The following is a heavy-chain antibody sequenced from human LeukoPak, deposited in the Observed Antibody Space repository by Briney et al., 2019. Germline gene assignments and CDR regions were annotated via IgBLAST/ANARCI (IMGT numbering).Heavy chain of an antibody. D-gene: IGHD5-18*01. V-gene: IGHV3-23*01. CDR3: ARDSGYSYGFDY. CDR1: GFTFSSYA. J-gene: IGHJ4*02. Sequence: GGSLRLSCAASGFTFSSYAMSWVRQAPGKGLEWVSAISGSGGSTYYADSVKGRFTISRDNSKNTLYLQMNSLRAEDTAVYYCARDSGYSYGFDYWGQGTLVTVSS. CDR2: ISGSGGST.